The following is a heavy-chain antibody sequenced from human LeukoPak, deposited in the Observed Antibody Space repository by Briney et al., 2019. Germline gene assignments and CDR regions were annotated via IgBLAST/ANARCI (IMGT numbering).Heavy chain of an antibody. CDR3: ARGPTYCSGGSCYFRFDY. D-gene: IGHD2-15*01. CDR1: GGSISSSSYY. J-gene: IGHJ4*02. Sequence: PSETLSLTCTVSGGSISSSSYYWGWIRQPPGKGLEWIGSIYYSGSTYYNPSLKSRVTISVDTFKNQFSLKLSSVTAADTAVYYCARGPTYCSGGSCYFRFDYWGQGTLVTVSS. CDR2: IYYSGST. V-gene: IGHV4-39*01.